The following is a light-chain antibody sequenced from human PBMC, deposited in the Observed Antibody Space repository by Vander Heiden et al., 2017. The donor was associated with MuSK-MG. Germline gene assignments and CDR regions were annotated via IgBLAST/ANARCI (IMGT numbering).Light chain of an antibody. V-gene: IGLV3-21*02. Sequence: SYVLTQPPSVSVAPGQTATITCGGNNIGSISVHWYQQKPGQAPVLVVYDDTERPSGIPERFSGSNSGNTATLNISRVEAGDEADVDGQVWDSRGARPVFGGGTKLTAL. J-gene: IGLJ2*01. CDR3: QVWDSRGARPV. CDR2: DDT. CDR1: NIGSIS.